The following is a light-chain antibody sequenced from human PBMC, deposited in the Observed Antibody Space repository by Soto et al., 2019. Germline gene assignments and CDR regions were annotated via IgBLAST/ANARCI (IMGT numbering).Light chain of an antibody. CDR2: DAS. CDR1: QSVRVSY. V-gene: IGKV3-20*01. J-gene: IGKJ2*01. Sequence: IVLTQSPGTLAVSPGERATLSCRASQSVRVSYLAWYQQKSGQAPRLLIYDASRRATGIPDRFSGSGSETDFTLTISGLEPEDFAVYYCQHYGSSSITFGQGTKLEIK. CDR3: QHYGSSSIT.